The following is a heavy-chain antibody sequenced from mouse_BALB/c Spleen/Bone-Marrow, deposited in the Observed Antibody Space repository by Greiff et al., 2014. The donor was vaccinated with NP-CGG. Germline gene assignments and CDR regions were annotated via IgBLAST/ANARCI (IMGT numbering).Heavy chain of an antibody. J-gene: IGHJ2*01. CDR1: GYSFTGYY. V-gene: IGHV1S34*01. Sequence: VKTGALGEIFLKAFGYSFTGYYMHWVKQSHGKSLWWIGYIRCYNGATSYNQKFKGKATFTVETSSSTAYMQFNSLTSEDSAVYYCARSYGAYGYDGGYYFDYWGQGTTLTVSS. CDR3: ARSYGAYGYDGGYYFDY. CDR2: IRCYNGAT. D-gene: IGHD2-2*01.